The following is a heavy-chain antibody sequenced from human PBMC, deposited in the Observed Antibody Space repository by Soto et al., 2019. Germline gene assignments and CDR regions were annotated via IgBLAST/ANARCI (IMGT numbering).Heavy chain of an antibody. CDR3: ARGSGREGFNPGH. D-gene: IGHD1-1*01. Sequence: QVQLQESGPRLVKPSETLSLTCTVSGASISSSYWSWIRQPPGKGLEWIGYIYYSGDTNHNPSLEGRVAISLDTSKSQFSLKLTSLTAADTGMYYCARGSGREGFNPGHWGQGTLVTVSS. V-gene: IGHV4-59*01. J-gene: IGHJ4*02. CDR1: GASISSSY. CDR2: IYYSGDT.